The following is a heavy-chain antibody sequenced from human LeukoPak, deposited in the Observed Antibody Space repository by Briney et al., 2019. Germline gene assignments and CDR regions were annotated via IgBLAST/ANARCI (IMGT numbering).Heavy chain of an antibody. Sequence: PSETLSLTCALSGYSISSGYYWGWIRQPPGKGLEWIGSIYHSGSTYYNPSLKSPVTISVDTSKNQFSLKLSSVTAADTAVYYCARHAYSNYLLDYWGQGTLVTVSS. J-gene: IGHJ4*02. CDR2: IYHSGST. V-gene: IGHV4-38-2*01. D-gene: IGHD4-11*01. CDR1: GYSISSGYY. CDR3: ARHAYSNYLLDY.